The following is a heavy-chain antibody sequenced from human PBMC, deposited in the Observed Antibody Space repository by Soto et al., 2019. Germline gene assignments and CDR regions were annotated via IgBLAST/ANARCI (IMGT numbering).Heavy chain of an antibody. CDR2: IIPIFGTA. CDR3: VSGELQDRYFDY. J-gene: IGHJ4*02. V-gene: IGHV1-69*13. CDR1: GGTFSSYA. Sequence: VKVSCKASGGTFSSYAISWVRQAPGQGLEWMGGIIPIFGTANYAQKFQGRVTITADESTSTAYMELSSLRSEDTAVYYCVSGELQDRYFDYWGQGTLVTVSS. D-gene: IGHD3-10*02.